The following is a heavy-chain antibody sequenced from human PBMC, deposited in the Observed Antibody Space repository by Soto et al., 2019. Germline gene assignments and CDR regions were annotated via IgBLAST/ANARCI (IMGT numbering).Heavy chain of an antibody. CDR2: IYTSGST. CDR3: ARTSSSWTGGDWFDP. D-gene: IGHD6-13*01. J-gene: IGHJ5*02. V-gene: IGHV4-4*07. CDR1: GGSISSYY. Sequence: QVQLQESVPGLVKPSETLSLTCTVSGGSISSYYWSWIRQPAGKGLEWIGRIYTSGSTNYNPSLKSRVTMSVDTSKNQFSLKLSSVTAADTAVYYCARTSSSWTGGDWFDPWGQGTLVTVSS.